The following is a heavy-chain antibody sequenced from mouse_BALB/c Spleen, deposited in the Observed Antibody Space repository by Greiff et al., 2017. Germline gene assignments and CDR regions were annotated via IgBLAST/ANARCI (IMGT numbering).Heavy chain of an antibody. CDR2: ILPGSGST. V-gene: IGHV1-9*01. CDR1: GYTFSSYW. J-gene: IGHJ3*01. CDR3: ARGKNWFAY. Sequence: VQLQQSGAELMKPGASVKISCKATGYTFSSYWIEWVKQRPGHGLEWIGEILPGSGSTNYNEKFKGKATFTADTSSNTAYMQLSSLTSEDSAVYYCARGKNWFAYWGQGTLVTVSA.